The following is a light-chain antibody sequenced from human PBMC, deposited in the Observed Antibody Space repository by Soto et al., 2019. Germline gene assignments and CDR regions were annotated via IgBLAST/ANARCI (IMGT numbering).Light chain of an antibody. CDR1: SSDVGGYNY. Sequence: QSALTQAPYVSGSPGQSITISCTGTSSDVGGYNYVSWYQQHPGKAPKLMIYEVSNRPSGVSNRFSGSKSGNTASLTISGLQAEDEADYYCSSYTSSSTPFVFGTGT. CDR3: SSYTSSSTPFV. J-gene: IGLJ1*01. CDR2: EVS. V-gene: IGLV2-14*01.